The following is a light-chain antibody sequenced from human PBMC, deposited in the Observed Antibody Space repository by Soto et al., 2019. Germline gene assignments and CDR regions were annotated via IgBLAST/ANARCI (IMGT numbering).Light chain of an antibody. CDR2: GAS. CDR3: QQYNTWPPSWT. J-gene: IGKJ1*01. V-gene: IGKV3-15*01. Sequence: EIVMTQSPATLSVSPGERATLSCRASQSVSSNLAWYQQKPGQAPRLLIYGASTRATGIPARFSCSGSGTGFTLSISSLQSEDVAVYYCQQYNTWPPSWTFGQGTKVEIK. CDR1: QSVSSN.